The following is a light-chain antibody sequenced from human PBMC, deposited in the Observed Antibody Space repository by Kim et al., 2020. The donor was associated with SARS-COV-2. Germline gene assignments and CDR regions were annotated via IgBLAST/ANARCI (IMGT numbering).Light chain of an antibody. CDR3: AGWEDSRSGQVL. CDR2: SVD. J-gene: IGLJ3*02. V-gene: IGLV1-44*01. Sequence: QRVTISCSGSSSNSGRNTVNWYQQLPGAAPNLRIHSVDQRPSGVPDRCAGSKSGTSASLAISGLQSDDEAEYYCAGWEDSRSGQVLFGGGTQLTVL. CDR1: SSNSGRNT.